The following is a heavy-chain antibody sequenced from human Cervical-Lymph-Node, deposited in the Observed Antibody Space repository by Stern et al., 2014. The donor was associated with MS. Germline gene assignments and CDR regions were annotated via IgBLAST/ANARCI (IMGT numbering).Heavy chain of an antibody. J-gene: IGHJ4*02. CDR2: ILWDGEE. D-gene: IGHD4-11*01. CDR1: GFSLDTSGMG. CDR3: VWPSPSMTSDFFDL. Sequence: QVTLRESGPALVKPTQSLTLTCSFSGFSLDTSGMGVGWIRQPPGKALEWLALILWDGEEQYSTSLKTRLSISKDTPKNQVVLKMTNMDLDDPATYFCVWPSPSMTSDFFDLWGQGILVTVSS. V-gene: IGHV2-70*13.